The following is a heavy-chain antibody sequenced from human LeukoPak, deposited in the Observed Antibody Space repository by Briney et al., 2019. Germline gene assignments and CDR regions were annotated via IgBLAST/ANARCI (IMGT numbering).Heavy chain of an antibody. J-gene: IGHJ4*02. D-gene: IGHD6-13*01. CDR1: GFTFSDYY. CDR2: ISSSGSTI. Sequence: GSLRLSCAASGFTFSDYYMSWIRQAPGKGLEWVSYISSSGSTIYYADSVKGRFTFSRDNAKNSLYLQMNSLRDEDTAVYYCARDLQQLVPFDYWGQGTLVTVSS. V-gene: IGHV3-11*01. CDR3: ARDLQQLVPFDY.